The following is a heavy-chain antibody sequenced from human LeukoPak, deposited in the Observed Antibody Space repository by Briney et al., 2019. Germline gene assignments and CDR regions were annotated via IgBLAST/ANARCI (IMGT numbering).Heavy chain of an antibody. J-gene: IGHJ3*02. CDR3: ARDGMGGTKAFDI. Sequence: GGSLRLSCAASGFTFSSYWMSWVRQAPGKGLEWVANIKQDGSQKYYVDSVKGRITISRDNAKNSLYLQMTSLRAEDTAVYYCARDGMGGTKAFDIWGQGTMVTVSS. CDR2: IKQDGSQK. V-gene: IGHV3-7*05. D-gene: IGHD2-8*01. CDR1: GFTFSSYW.